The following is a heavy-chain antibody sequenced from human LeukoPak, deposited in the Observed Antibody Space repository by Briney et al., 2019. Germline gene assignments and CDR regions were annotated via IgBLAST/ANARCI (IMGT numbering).Heavy chain of an antibody. Sequence: GGSLRPSCAASGFTFSSYALSWVRQAPGKGLEWVSAISGSGGSTYYADSVKGRFTISRDNAKNSLYLQMNSLRAEDTAVYYCARFGCTSCPADYWGQGTLVTVSS. CDR3: ARFGCTSCPADY. CDR1: GFTFSSYA. V-gene: IGHV3-23*01. J-gene: IGHJ4*02. CDR2: ISGSGGST. D-gene: IGHD2-2*01.